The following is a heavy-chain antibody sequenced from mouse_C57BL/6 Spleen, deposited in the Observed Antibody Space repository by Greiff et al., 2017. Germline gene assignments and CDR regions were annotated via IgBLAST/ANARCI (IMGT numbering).Heavy chain of an antibody. Sequence: VQLQQSGPELVKPGASVKMSCKASGYTFTDYNMHWVKQSHGTSLEWIGYINPNNGGTSYNQKFKAKATLTVDKSSSTAYMELRSLTSEDSAVYYCARLDDDYYSAWFAYWGQGTLVTVSA. D-gene: IGHD2-3*01. CDR3: ARLDDDYYSAWFAY. CDR2: INPNNGGT. CDR1: GYTFTDYN. V-gene: IGHV1-22*01. J-gene: IGHJ3*01.